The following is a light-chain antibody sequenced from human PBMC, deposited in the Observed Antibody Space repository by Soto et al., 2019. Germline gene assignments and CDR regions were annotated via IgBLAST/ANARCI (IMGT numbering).Light chain of an antibody. J-gene: IGKJ1*01. Sequence: EIVLTQSPVTLSLSPGERATLSCRASQSVSSSHLAWYQQKPGQAPRLLIYRASSRATGIPDRFSGSGSGTDFTLSISRLEPEDFAVYYCQQYGSSRAFGQGTKVDIK. CDR3: QQYGSSRA. V-gene: IGKV3-20*01. CDR1: QSVSSSH. CDR2: RAS.